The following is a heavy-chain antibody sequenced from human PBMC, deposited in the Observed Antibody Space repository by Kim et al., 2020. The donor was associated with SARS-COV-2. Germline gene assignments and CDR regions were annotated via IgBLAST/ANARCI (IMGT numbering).Heavy chain of an antibody. D-gene: IGHD1-26*01. CDR3: AKDPNRVSLRGSFDY. CDR2: ISGSGGST. V-gene: IGHV3-23*01. Sequence: GGSLRLSCAASGFTFSSYAMSWVRQAPGKGLEWVSAISGSGGSTYYADSVKGRFTISRDNSKNTLYLQMNSLRAEDTAVYYCAKDPNRVSLRGSFDYWGQGTLVTVSS. CDR1: GFTFSSYA. J-gene: IGHJ4*02.